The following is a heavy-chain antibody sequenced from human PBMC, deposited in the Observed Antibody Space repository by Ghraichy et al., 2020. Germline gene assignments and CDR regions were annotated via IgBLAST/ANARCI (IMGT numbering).Heavy chain of an antibody. V-gene: IGHV3-33*01. CDR3: ARDGQSGSPFAFDI. J-gene: IGHJ3*02. Sequence: GGSLRLSCAASGFIFSSHAMHWVRQAPGKGLEWVTQIWSDGGKKYYEDSVKGRFTSSRDNSKNIVYLQMDSLRDEDTAVYYCARDGQSGSPFAFDIWGQGTMVTVSS. CDR2: IWSDGGKK. D-gene: IGHD6-13*01. CDR1: GFIFSSHA.